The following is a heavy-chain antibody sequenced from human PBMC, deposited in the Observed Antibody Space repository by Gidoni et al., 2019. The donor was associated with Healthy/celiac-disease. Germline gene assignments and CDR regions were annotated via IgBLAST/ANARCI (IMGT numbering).Heavy chain of an antibody. CDR3: AKDPFRYSYGYPTSPTYYFDY. CDR1: GFTFSSYG. CDR2: ISYDGSNK. V-gene: IGHV3-30*18. J-gene: IGHJ4*02. Sequence: QVQLVESGGGVVQPGRSLRLSCAASGFTFSSYGMHWVRQAPGKGLGWVAVISYDGSNKYYADSVKGRFTISRDNSKNTLYLQMNSLRAEDTAVYYCAKDPFRYSYGYPTSPTYYFDYWGQGTLVTVSS. D-gene: IGHD5-18*01.